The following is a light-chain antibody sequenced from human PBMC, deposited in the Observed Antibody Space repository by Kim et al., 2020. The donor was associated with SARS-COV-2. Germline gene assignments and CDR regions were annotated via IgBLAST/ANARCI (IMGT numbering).Light chain of an antibody. CDR2: FISDGSH. Sequence: ASVELTCTRSSGHSSYAIAWHQQHPEKGPRYLMKFISDGSHSKGDGIPYRFSGSSSGAERYLTISSLQSEDEADYYCQTWGTGIRVFGGGTQLTVL. J-gene: IGLJ3*02. CDR3: QTWGTGIRV. CDR1: SGHSSYA. V-gene: IGLV4-69*01.